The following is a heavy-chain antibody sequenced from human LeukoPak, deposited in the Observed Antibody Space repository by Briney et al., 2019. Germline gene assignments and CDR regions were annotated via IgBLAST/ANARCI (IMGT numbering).Heavy chain of an antibody. V-gene: IGHV4-59*01. Sequence: SETLSLTCTVSGGSISSYYWSWIRQPPGKGLEWIGYIYYSGSTNYNPSLKSRVTISVDTSKNQFSLKLSSVTAADTAVYYCARDSTYCSSTSCSHDAFDIWGQGTMVTVSS. CDR2: IYYSGST. J-gene: IGHJ3*02. CDR3: ARDSTYCSSTSCSHDAFDI. D-gene: IGHD2-2*01. CDR1: GGSISSYY.